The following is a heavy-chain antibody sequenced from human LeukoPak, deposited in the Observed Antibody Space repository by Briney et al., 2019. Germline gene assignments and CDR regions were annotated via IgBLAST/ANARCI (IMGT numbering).Heavy chain of an antibody. CDR3: ARSMVRAPFDY. J-gene: IGHJ4*02. Sequence: SETLSLTCTVSGGSISSYYWSWIRQPPGKGLEWIGYIYYSGSTNYNPSLKSRVTISVDTSKDQFSLKLSSVTAANTAVYYCARSMVRAPFDYWGQGTLVTVSS. D-gene: IGHD3-10*01. CDR1: GGSISSYY. CDR2: IYYSGST. V-gene: IGHV4-59*01.